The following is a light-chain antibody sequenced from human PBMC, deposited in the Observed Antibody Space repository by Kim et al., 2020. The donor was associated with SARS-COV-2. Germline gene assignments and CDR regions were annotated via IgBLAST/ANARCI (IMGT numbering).Light chain of an antibody. J-gene: IGLJ2*01. Sequence: SSDLPQDPAVSVALGQTVRITCHGDSLRSYYATWYQQKPGQAPILLIYAKNNRPSGIPDRFSGSSSGNTASLTITGAQAEDEADYYCNSRDTNDNVVFGG. CDR1: SLRSYY. V-gene: IGLV3-19*01. CDR3: NSRDTNDNVV. CDR2: AKN.